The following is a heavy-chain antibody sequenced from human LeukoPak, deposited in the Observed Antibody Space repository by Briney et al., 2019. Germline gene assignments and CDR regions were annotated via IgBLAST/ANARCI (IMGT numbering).Heavy chain of an antibody. V-gene: IGHV1-3*01. Sequence: GASVKVSCKASGYTFTSYAMHWVRQAPGQRLEWMRWINAGNGNTRYSQKFQGRVTITRDTSASTAYMELSSLRSEDTAVYYCARDQVGVLRYFDWLLSPFDYWGQGTLVTVSS. D-gene: IGHD3-9*01. CDR1: GYTFTSYA. CDR3: ARDQVGVLRYFDWLLSPFDY. J-gene: IGHJ4*02. CDR2: INAGNGNT.